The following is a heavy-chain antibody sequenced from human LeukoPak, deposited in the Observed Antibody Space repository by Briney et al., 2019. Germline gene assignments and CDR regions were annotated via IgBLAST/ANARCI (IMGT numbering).Heavy chain of an antibody. D-gene: IGHD3/OR15-3a*01. V-gene: IGHV4-61*02. Sequence: PSQTLSLTCTVSGGSISSGSYYWSWIRQPAGKGLEWIGRIYTSGSTNYNPSLKSRVTISVDTSKNQFSLKLSSETAADTAVYYCASGGLVGLVLNWGQGTLVTVSS. CDR1: GGSISSGSYY. CDR3: ASGGLVGLVLN. CDR2: IYTSGST. J-gene: IGHJ4*02.